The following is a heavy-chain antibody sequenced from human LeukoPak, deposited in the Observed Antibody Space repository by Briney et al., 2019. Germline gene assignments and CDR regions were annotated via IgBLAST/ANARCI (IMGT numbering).Heavy chain of an antibody. CDR1: GYSITTGYY. V-gene: IGHV4-31*03. J-gene: IGHJ3*02. CDR3: ARETTDAFDI. Sequence: SETLSLTCSVSGYSITTGYYWGWIRQHPGKGLEWIGYIYYSGSTYYNPSLKSRVTISVDTSKNQFSLKLSSVTAADTAVYYCARETTDAFDIWGQGTMVTVSS. D-gene: IGHD4-17*01. CDR2: IYYSGST.